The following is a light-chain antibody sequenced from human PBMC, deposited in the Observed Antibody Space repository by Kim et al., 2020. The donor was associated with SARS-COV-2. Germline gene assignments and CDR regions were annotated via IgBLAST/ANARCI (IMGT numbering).Light chain of an antibody. J-gene: IGKJ2*01. CDR1: QSVDNW. CDR3: QQYHTYAST. Sequence: SASVGDRVTITCRASQSVDNWLAWYQQKPGKAPNLLIYDDSNLESGVPSRFSGGRSGTEFTLTITNLQPDDFATYYCQQYHTYASTFGQGTKLEI. V-gene: IGKV1-5*01. CDR2: DDS.